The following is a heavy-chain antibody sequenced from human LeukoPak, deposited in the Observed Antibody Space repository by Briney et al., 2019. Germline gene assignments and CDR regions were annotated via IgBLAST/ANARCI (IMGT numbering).Heavy chain of an antibody. D-gene: IGHD6-13*01. CDR1: GFTFADYS. CDR3: TRDIAWDV. CDR2: VRAEAYGGNT. J-gene: IGHJ4*02. V-gene: IGHV3-49*04. Sequence: GSLRLSCKASGFTFADYSISWVRQAPGKGLEWVGFVRAEAYGGNTEYAASVKGRFTMSRDDSKSIAYLQMNSLKIEDSAVYYCTRDIAWDVWSLGTLVTVSS.